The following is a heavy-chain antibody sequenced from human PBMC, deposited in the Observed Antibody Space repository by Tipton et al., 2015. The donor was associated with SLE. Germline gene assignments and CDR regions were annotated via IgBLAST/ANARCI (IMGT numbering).Heavy chain of an antibody. Sequence: TLSLTCTVSGGSVSSGSYYWSWIRQPPGKGLEWIGYIYYGGSTNYNPSLKSRVTISVDTSKNQFSLKLSAVTAADTAVYYWARDLGDWGDYWGQGTLVTVSS. V-gene: IGHV4-61*01. D-gene: IGHD2-21*02. CDR2: IYYGGST. CDR3: ARDLGDWGDY. CDR1: GGSVSSGSYY. J-gene: IGHJ4*02.